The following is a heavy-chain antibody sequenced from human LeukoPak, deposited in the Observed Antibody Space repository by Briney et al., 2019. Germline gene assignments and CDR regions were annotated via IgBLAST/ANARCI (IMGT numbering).Heavy chain of an antibody. CDR1: GFTFSSYA. CDR2: ISGSGGST. J-gene: IGHJ6*03. CDR3: AKVLASYYYYYMDV. Sequence: PGGSLRLSCAASGFTFSSYAMSWVRQAPGKGLEWVSAISGSGGSTYYADSVKGRFTISRDNSKNTLYLQMNSLRAEDTAVYYCAKVLASYYYYYMDVWGKGTTVTVSS. V-gene: IGHV3-23*01.